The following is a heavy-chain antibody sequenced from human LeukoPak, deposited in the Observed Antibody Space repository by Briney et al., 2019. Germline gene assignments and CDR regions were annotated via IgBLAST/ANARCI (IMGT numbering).Heavy chain of an antibody. D-gene: IGHD5-24*01. J-gene: IGHJ4*02. CDR1: GGTFSSYA. CDR2: IIPIFGIA. CDR3: ARERGGDGYNFWLDY. Sequence: SVKVSCKASGGTFSSYAISWVRQAPGQGLEWMGRIIPIFGIANYAQKFQGRVTITADKSTSTAYMELSSLRSEGTAVYYCARERGGDGYNFWLDYWGQGTLVTVSS. V-gene: IGHV1-69*04.